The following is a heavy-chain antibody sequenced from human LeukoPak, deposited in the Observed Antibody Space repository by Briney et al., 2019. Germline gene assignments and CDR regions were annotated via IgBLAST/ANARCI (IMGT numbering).Heavy chain of an antibody. CDR3: ARAVRATKADHWIDS. Sequence: PSETLSLACTVSVGSISNSSYYWGWIRQPPGKGLEGIGSIYYIGSIYHIPSVQHQVTLPVHTSKNQLSLNQTSVTAAHTAMYDCARAVRATKADHWIDSWGQGTLVTVSS. V-gene: IGHV4-39*07. CDR1: VGSISNSSYY. J-gene: IGHJ5*01. D-gene: IGHD2-8*01. CDR2: IYYIGSI.